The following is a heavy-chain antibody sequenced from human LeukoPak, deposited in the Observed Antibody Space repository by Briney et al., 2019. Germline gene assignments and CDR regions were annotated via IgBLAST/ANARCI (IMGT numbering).Heavy chain of an antibody. V-gene: IGHV5-51*01. CDR3: ARLTEKGVGPTSY. CDR2: IYPGDSDT. CDR1: GYRFSNFW. Sequence: GESLKISCKGSGYRFSNFWIGWVRQMPGKGLEWMGIIYPGDSDTRYSPSFQGQVTISADKSISTAYLQWSSLKASDTAMYYCARLTEKGVGPTSYWGQGTLVTVSS. J-gene: IGHJ4*02. D-gene: IGHD1-14*01.